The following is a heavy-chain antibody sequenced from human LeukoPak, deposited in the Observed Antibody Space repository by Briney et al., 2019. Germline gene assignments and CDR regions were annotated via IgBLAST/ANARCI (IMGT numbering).Heavy chain of an antibody. Sequence: GGSLRLSCAASGFSFSNYGFHWVRQAPGKGLDLLSPISYDGKNLHSADSVKGRFTISRDNSRTSVYLQMNSLRVEDTAVYYCAKTYSRESGYDFFFHYWGQGTRVTVSS. CDR3: AKTYSRESGYDFFFHY. CDR1: GFSFSNYG. J-gene: IGHJ4*02. V-gene: IGHV3-33*06. D-gene: IGHD5-12*01. CDR2: ISYDGKNL.